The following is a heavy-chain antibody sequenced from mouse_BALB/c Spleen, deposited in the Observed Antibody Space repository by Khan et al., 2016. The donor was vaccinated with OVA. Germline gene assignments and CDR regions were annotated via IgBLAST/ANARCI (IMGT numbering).Heavy chain of an antibody. CDR2: INPSTGYT. V-gene: IGHV1-7*01. CDR1: GYTFINYW. J-gene: IGHJ2*01. CDR3: ARRGLRWDFDY. Sequence: QVQLKESGAELAKPGASVKMSCKTSGYTFINYWMNWVKQRPGQGLEWIGYINPSTGYTEDNQKFKDKATLTADKSSSTAYMQLSSLTPEDSAVYYCARRGLRWDFDYWGQGTTLTVSS. D-gene: IGHD1-1*01.